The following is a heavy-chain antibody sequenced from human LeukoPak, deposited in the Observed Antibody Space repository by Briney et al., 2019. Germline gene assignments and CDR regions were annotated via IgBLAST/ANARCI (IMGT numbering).Heavy chain of an antibody. J-gene: IGHJ4*02. CDR3: TGHHQAYSRTY. Sequence: GGTLRLSCSASGFTFTTYGMNWDRQAPGKGLEWVSGMGGSGTRTYYADSVKGRFTISRDNSKNTLYLQMNSLRDEDTAVYYCTGHHQAYSRTYWGQGTLVTVSS. V-gene: IGHV3-23*01. CDR2: MGGSGTRT. CDR1: GFTFTTYG. D-gene: IGHD4-11*01.